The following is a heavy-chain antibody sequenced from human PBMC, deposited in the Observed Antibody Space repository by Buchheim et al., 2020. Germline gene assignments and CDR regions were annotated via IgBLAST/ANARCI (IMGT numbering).Heavy chain of an antibody. V-gene: IGHV4-61*02. D-gene: IGHD3-10*01. CDR2: IYTSGST. Sequence: QVQLQESGPGLVKPSQTLSLTCTVSGGSISSGSYYWSWIRQPAGKGLEWIGRIYTSGSTNYNPSLKSRVTISVDTSKNQFSLKLSSVTAADTAVYYCARDSITMVQGGLYTSDDDFGMDGWGQGTT. CDR1: GGSISSGSYY. CDR3: ARDSITMVQGGLYTSDDDFGMDG. J-gene: IGHJ6*02.